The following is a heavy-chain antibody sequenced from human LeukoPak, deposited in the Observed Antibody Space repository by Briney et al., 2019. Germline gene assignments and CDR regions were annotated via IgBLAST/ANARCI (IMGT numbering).Heavy chain of an antibody. CDR3: ARGNGLSSGWYEFDF. D-gene: IGHD6-19*01. V-gene: IGHV3-30*09. Sequence: PGGSLRLSCAASGFTFSSYAIHWVRQAPGKGLGWVSLISFDGSNKYYADSVKGRFAISRDNSKNTLYLQMNSLRPEDTAVYYCARGNGLSSGWYEFDFWGQGALVAVSS. CDR2: ISFDGSNK. CDR1: GFTFSSYA. J-gene: IGHJ4*02.